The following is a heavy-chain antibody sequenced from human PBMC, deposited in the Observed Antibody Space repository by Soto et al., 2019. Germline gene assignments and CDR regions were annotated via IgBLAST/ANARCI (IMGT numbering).Heavy chain of an antibody. CDR1: GFTFSSYG. Sequence: GGSLRLSFAASGFTFSSYGMHWVRQAPGKGLEWVAVISYDGSNKYYADSVKGRFTISRDNSKNTLYLQMNSLRAEDTAVYYCAKVCYYGSGWYYGMDVWGQGTTVTVSS. D-gene: IGHD3-10*01. V-gene: IGHV3-30*18. CDR3: AKVCYYGSGWYYGMDV. J-gene: IGHJ6*02. CDR2: ISYDGSNK.